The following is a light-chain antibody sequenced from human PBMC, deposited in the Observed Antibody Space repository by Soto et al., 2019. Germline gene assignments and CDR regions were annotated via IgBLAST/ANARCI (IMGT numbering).Light chain of an antibody. J-gene: IGKJ1*01. CDR2: AAS. V-gene: IGKV1-39*01. Sequence: DIQMTQSPSSLSASVGDSATITCRASQSISSYLNWYQQKPGKAPKLLIYAASSLQSGVPSRFSGSGSGTDFTLTISSLQPEDFATYYCQQSYSTPPTFGQGTKVDIK. CDR1: QSISSY. CDR3: QQSYSTPPT.